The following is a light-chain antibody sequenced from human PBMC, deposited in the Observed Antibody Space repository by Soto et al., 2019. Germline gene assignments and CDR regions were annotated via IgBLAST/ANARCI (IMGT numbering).Light chain of an antibody. Sequence: ETVMTQSPATLSVSPGERATLSCRASQTVSSNLAWYQQKPGQSPRLLIYGASTRATGIPARFSGSGSGTEFTLTISSLQPDDFATYYCQQYNSYPRTFGGGTKVDIK. CDR2: GAS. V-gene: IGKV3-15*01. CDR3: QQYNSYPRT. J-gene: IGKJ4*01. CDR1: QTVSSN.